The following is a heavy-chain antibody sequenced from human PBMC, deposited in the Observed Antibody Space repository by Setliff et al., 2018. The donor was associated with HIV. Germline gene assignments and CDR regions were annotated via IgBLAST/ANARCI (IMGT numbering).Heavy chain of an antibody. J-gene: IGHJ4*02. V-gene: IGHV3-15*01. Sequence: GGSLRLSCAASGFTFSNSWMSWVRQAPGKGLEWVGHIKSTTAGGTTDYPAPVKDRFIISRDDSENMLYLQMNSLKTEDTAVYYCAPPPRGGPGFSYWGQGTLVTVSS. CDR3: APPPRGGPGFSY. D-gene: IGHD3-10*01. CDR2: IKSTTAGGTT. CDR1: GFTFSNSW.